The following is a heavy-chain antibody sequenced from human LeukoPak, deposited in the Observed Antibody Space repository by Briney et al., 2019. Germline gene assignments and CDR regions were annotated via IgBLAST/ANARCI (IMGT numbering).Heavy chain of an antibody. D-gene: IGHD2-21*02. CDR1: GGSITSSSYS. CDR3: ARQFCGGNRYLYWYFDL. CDR2: IYYSGST. V-gene: IGHV4-39*01. J-gene: IGHJ2*01. Sequence: PSETLSLTCTVSGGSITSSSYSWGWIRQPPGKGLEWIARIYYSGSTFHNPSLKSRVTISVDTSKNQFSLRLSAVTAADTAVYFCARQFCGGNRYLYWYFDLWGRGTLVTVSS.